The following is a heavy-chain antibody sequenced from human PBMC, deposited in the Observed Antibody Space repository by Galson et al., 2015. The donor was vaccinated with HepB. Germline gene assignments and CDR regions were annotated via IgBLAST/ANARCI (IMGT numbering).Heavy chain of an antibody. CDR2: INQDGSEK. J-gene: IGHJ4*02. V-gene: IGHV3-7*01. Sequence: SLRLSCAASGFTFNTYWMSWVRQAPGKGLEWVAIINQDGSEKYYVDSVKGRFTISRDNAKNSLYLQMNSLRAEDTALYYRARKGTYGYYPFDYWGQGTLVTVSS. CDR3: ARKGTYGYYPFDY. D-gene: IGHD3-22*01. CDR1: GFTFNTYW.